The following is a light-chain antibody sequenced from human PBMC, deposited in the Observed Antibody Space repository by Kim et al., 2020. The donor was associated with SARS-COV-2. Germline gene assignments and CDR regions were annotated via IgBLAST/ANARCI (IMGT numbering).Light chain of an antibody. V-gene: IGKV3-15*01. Sequence: VSPGVRATRSCRASQSVSTNLAWYQQKPGQPPRLLIYDASTRATGIPARFSGGGSGTEFTLTISSLQSEDFAVYYCQPYHNWPPWTFGQGTKLEI. CDR2: DAS. CDR1: QSVSTN. J-gene: IGKJ1*01. CDR3: QPYHNWPPWT.